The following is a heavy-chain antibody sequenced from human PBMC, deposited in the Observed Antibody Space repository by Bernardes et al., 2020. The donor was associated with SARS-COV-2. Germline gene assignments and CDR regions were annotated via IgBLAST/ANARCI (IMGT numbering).Heavy chain of an antibody. Sequence: GYLRLSCSASGFTFSSYWMHWVRQAPGKGLVWVSRINSDGSSTSYADSVKGRFTISRDNAKNTLYLQMNSLRAEDTAVYYCASLGAAAGNYYDSSGYYVGSDYWGQGTLVTVSS. V-gene: IGHV3-74*01. J-gene: IGHJ4*02. CDR2: INSDGSST. CDR3: ASLGAAAGNYYDSSGYYVGSDY. CDR1: GFTFSSYW. D-gene: IGHD3-22*01.